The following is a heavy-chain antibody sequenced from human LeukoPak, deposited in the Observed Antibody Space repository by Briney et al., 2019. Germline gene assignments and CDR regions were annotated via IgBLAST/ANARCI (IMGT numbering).Heavy chain of an antibody. Sequence: SETLSLTCGVAGGSIDITNYWSWVRQAPGRGLEWIGEISHDGTTNYNSSLRSRVAMSFDRANNQFSLSLTSVTAADTSVYYCTRENRPFCPFAFWGQGVLVTVSS. CDR2: ISHDGTT. CDR3: TRENRPFCPFAF. V-gene: IGHV4/OR15-8*01. CDR1: GGSIDITNY. J-gene: IGHJ4*02. D-gene: IGHD2/OR15-2a*01.